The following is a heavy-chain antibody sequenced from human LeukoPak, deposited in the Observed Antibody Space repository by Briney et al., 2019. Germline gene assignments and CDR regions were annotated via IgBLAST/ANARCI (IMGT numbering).Heavy chain of an antibody. CDR1: GFTFSSYA. Sequence: GGSLRLSCAASGFTFSSYAMNWVRQAPGKGLEWVSSISRDSNYIYYADSVKGRFTVSRDNAKNSLYLQMNSLRAEDTAVYYCARELTYSDYWGQGTLVTVSS. D-gene: IGHD4-11*01. CDR3: ARELTYSDY. V-gene: IGHV3-21*01. J-gene: IGHJ4*02. CDR2: ISRDSNYI.